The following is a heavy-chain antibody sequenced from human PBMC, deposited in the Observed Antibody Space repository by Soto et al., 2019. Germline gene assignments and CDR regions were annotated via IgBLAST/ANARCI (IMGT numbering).Heavy chain of an antibody. J-gene: IGHJ2*01. Sequence: QVQLVESGGGLVKPGGSLRLSCAVSGFTFSDYYMSWIRQALGKGLEWFSYSSSSDTIYYADSVKGRFTISRDNAKNSLYLQMNSLRAEDTAVYYCARDGGIGGWYFDLWGRGTLVTVSS. D-gene: IGHD6-13*01. CDR3: ARDGGIGGWYFDL. V-gene: IGHV3-11*01. CDR2: SSSSDTI. CDR1: GFTFSDYY.